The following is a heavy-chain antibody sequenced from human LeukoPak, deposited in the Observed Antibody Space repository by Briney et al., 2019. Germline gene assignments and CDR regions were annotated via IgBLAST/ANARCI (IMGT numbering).Heavy chain of an antibody. CDR1: GGSFRSYY. V-gene: IGHV4-34*01. J-gene: IGHJ4*02. D-gene: IGHD2-2*01. CDR2: INHSGST. Sequence: PSETLSLTCGVYGGSFRSYYWNWIRQPPGKGLEWIGEINHSGSTNYNPSLKSRVTMSVDTSKKEFSLKLSSVTAPDTAVYYCASQHCTSTTCYAYFDYWGQGTLVTVSS. CDR3: ASQHCTSTTCYAYFDY.